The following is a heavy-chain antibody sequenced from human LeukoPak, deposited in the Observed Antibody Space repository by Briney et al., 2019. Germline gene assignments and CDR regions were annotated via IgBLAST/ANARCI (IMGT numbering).Heavy chain of an antibody. Sequence: ASVKVSCKASGYTFTSYGISWVRQAPGQGLEWMGWISAYNGNTNYAQKLQGRVTMTTDTSTSTAYMELRSLRSDDTAVYYCARDHYGDYVIDAFDIWGQGTMVTVSS. J-gene: IGHJ3*02. V-gene: IGHV1-18*01. D-gene: IGHD4-17*01. CDR2: ISAYNGNT. CDR1: GYTFTSYG. CDR3: ARDHYGDYVIDAFDI.